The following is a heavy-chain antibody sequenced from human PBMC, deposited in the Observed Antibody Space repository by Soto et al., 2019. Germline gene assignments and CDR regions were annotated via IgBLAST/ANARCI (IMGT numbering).Heavy chain of an antibody. J-gene: IGHJ4*02. D-gene: IGHD6-19*01. V-gene: IGHV4-39*01. CDR2: IYYSGST. CDR3: ARNAVHSSGFTDY. CDR1: GGSISSSSYY. Sequence: PSETLSLTCTVSGGSISSSSYYWGWIRQPPGKGLEWIGSIYYSGSTYYNPSLKSRVTISVDTSKNQFSLKLSSVTAADTAVYYCARNAVHSSGFTDYWGPGTRVNVS.